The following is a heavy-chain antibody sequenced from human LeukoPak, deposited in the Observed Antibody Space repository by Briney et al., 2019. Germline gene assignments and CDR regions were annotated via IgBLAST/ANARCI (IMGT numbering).Heavy chain of an antibody. CDR3: AKDGGYFDWSDAFDI. CDR1: GVTFSSYG. Sequence: GGSLRLSCAASGVTFSSYGMHWVRQAPGKGLEWVAVISYDGSNKYYADSVKGRFTISRDNSKNTLYLQMNSLRAEDTAVYYCAKDGGYFDWSDAFDIWGQGTMVTVSS. V-gene: IGHV3-30*18. D-gene: IGHD3-9*01. J-gene: IGHJ3*02. CDR2: ISYDGSNK.